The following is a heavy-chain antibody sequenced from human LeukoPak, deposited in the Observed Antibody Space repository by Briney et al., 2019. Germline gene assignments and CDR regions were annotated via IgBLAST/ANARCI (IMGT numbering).Heavy chain of an antibody. J-gene: IGHJ6*02. Sequence: GGSLRLSCAASGFTFSSYGMHWVRQAPGKGLEWVAVISYDGSNKYYADSVKGRFTISRDNSKNTLYLQMNSLRSEDTAVYYCARDGRPDLDPYYYYYYGMDVWGQGTTVTVSS. D-gene: IGHD2-15*01. CDR2: ISYDGSNK. V-gene: IGHV3-30*03. CDR1: GFTFSSYG. CDR3: ARDGRPDLDPYYYYYYGMDV.